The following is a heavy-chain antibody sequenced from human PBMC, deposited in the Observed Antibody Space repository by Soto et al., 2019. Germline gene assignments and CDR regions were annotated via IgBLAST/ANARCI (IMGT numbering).Heavy chain of an antibody. J-gene: IGHJ4*02. D-gene: IGHD1-26*01. Sequence: GESLKISWEVSGYSFANYWISWVRQMPGQGLQWLGTIDCRDSYTRYSPSFQGHVTISADRSLNTAYLHFKSLQASDNSIYFCVRQNHGGNTTYLVYWGQGALVTVSS. CDR3: VRQNHGGNTTYLVY. CDR1: GYSFANYW. CDR2: IDCRDSYT. V-gene: IGHV5-10-1*01.